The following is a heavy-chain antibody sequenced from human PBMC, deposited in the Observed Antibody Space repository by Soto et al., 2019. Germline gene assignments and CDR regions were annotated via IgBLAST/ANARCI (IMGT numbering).Heavy chain of an antibody. CDR2: FSGSGGST. Sequence: GGSLRLSCAASGFTFSSYAMSWVRQAPGKGLEWVSTFSGSGGSTYYADSVKGRFTISRDTSMNTLYLQMNSLRAEDTALYYCAKEAEGSGWYHRYFEYWGQGTLVTVSS. CDR1: GFTFSSYA. CDR3: AKEAEGSGWYHRYFEY. V-gene: IGHV3-23*01. D-gene: IGHD6-19*01. J-gene: IGHJ4*02.